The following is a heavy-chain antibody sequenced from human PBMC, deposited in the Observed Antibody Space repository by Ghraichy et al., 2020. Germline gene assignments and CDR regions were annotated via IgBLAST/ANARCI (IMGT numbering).Heavy chain of an antibody. J-gene: IGHJ6*02. CDR1: GFTFDDYA. CDR3: AKVTRYFDWSASLYYYYGMDV. D-gene: IGHD3-9*01. Sequence: SLNISCAASGFTFDDYAMHWVRQAPGKGLEWVSGISWNSGSIGYADSVKGRFTISRDNAKNSLYLQMNSLRAEDTALYYCAKVTRYFDWSASLYYYYGMDVWGQGTTVTVSS. CDR2: ISWNSGSI. V-gene: IGHV3-9*01.